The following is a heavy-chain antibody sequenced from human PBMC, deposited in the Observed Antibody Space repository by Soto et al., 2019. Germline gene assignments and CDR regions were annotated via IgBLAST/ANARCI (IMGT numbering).Heavy chain of an antibody. CDR3: AGEGDVPYYCYGMDV. CDR2: ISGYDGRT. CDR1: GYTFTSYG. J-gene: IGHJ6*02. D-gene: IGHD2-21*02. V-gene: IGHV1-18*01. Sequence: QVHLVQSGAEVKKPGASVKVSCKTSGYTFTSYGISWVRQAPGQGLEWMGWISGYDGRTNFAQKVQDRVTMTTDTSTSTVYMELRSLRSDDTAVYYCAGEGDVPYYCYGMDVWGQGTTVTVSS.